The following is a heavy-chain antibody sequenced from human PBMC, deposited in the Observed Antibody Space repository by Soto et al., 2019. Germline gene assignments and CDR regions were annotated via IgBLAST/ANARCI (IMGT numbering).Heavy chain of an antibody. CDR1: CNPFTSSG. CDR2: ISAYNGNT. J-gene: IGHJ6*01. D-gene: IGHD6-13*01. Sequence: ASVKHSCKASCNPFTSSGSSWVRQAPGQGQEWMGWISAYNGNTNYAQKLQGRVTMTTDTSTSTAYMELRSLRSDDPAVYYCATDFASLNLGYSSIWYLDYY. CDR3: ATDFASLNLGYSSIWYLDYY. V-gene: IGHV1-18*04.